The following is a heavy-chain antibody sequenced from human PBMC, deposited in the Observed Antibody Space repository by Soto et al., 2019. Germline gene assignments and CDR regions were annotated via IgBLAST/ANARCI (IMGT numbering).Heavy chain of an antibody. CDR3: ASPSGGSSGWYGRNYFDY. CDR1: GGTFSSYA. J-gene: IGHJ4*02. V-gene: IGHV1-69*06. D-gene: IGHD6-19*01. CDR2: INPIFGTA. Sequence: QVQLVQSGAEVKKPGSSVKVSCKASGGTFSSYAISWVRQAPGQGLEWMGGINPIFGTATYAQKFQGRVTITGDKSTSTDYMELSSLRSEDTAVYYCASPSGGSSGWYGRNYFDYWGQGTLVTVSS.